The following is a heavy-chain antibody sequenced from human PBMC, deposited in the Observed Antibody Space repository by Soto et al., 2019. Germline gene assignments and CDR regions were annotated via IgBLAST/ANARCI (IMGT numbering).Heavy chain of an antibody. CDR2: ISSSSSYI. D-gene: IGHD6-19*01. CDR1: GFTFSSYS. Sequence: PGGSLRLSCAASGFTFSSYSMNWFRQAPGKGLEWVSSISSSSSYIYYADSVKGRFTISRDNAKNSLYLQMNSLRAEDTAVYYCARDLPSGFLNFDYWGQGTLVTVSS. V-gene: IGHV3-21*01. J-gene: IGHJ4*02. CDR3: ARDLPSGFLNFDY.